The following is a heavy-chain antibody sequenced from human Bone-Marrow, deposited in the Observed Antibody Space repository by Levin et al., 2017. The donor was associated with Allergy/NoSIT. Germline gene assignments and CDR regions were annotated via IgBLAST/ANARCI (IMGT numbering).Heavy chain of an antibody. Sequence: PGGSLRLSCAASGFTFSSFEMTWVRQAPGKGLEWISYISSSGSNIYYADSVKGRFTISRDNAQNSLYLQMNSLRAEDTAVYYCARGGGYHDIWRAIGPRYYFYYMDVWGKGTTVTVSS. CDR1: GFTFSSFE. D-gene: IGHD3-3*01. J-gene: IGHJ6*03. CDR3: ARGGGYHDIWRAIGPRYYFYYMDV. CDR2: ISSSGSNI. V-gene: IGHV3-48*03.